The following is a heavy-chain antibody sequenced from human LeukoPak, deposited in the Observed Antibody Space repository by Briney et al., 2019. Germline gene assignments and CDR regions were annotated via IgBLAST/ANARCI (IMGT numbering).Heavy chain of an antibody. CDR3: ARVKFGESSWFDP. Sequence: PSETLSLTCTVSGGSISSSSHYWGWIRQPPGKGLEWIGSIYYSGSTNYNPSLKSRVTMSVDTSKNQFSLKLSSVTAADTAVYYCARVKFGESSWFDPWGQGTLVTVSS. CDR2: IYYSGST. D-gene: IGHD3-10*01. CDR1: GGSISSSSHY. J-gene: IGHJ5*02. V-gene: IGHV4-39*07.